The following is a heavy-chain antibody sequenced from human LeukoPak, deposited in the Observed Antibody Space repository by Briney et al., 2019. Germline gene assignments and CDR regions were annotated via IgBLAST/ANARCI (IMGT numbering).Heavy chain of an antibody. CDR2: IYITGST. J-gene: IGHJ6*03. Sequence: SETLSLTCAVSGVSIIDYYWSWVRQTPGTGLEWVGGIYITGSTNYNPSLQSRLSLSVDTSKNQFSLRLTSVTAADTPPDYCARLQYYDSAGYSPGYYMDVWGKGITVTVSS. CDR3: ARLQYYDSAGYSPGYYMDV. CDR1: GVSIIDYY. D-gene: IGHD3-22*01. V-gene: IGHV4-59*10.